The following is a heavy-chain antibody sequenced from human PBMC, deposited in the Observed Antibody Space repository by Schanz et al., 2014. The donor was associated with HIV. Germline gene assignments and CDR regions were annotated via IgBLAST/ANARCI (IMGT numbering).Heavy chain of an antibody. CDR2: ISSSGSTV. CDR1: RFTFSDYH. Sequence: VQLVESGGGLVKPGGSLRLSCAASRFTFSDYHMNWIRQAPGKGLEWVSYISSSGSTVYSADSVKGRFTISRDNAKNSLYLQMNSLRAEDTAVYYCVRGGVRGVIDYFDYWGQGTLVTVSS. J-gene: IGHJ4*02. V-gene: IGHV3-11*01. CDR3: VRGGVRGVIDYFDY. D-gene: IGHD3-10*01.